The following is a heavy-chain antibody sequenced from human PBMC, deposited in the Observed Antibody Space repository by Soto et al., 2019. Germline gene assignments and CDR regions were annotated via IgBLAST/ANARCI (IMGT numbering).Heavy chain of an antibody. Sequence: PSETLSLTCAVSGGSISSSNWWSWVRQPPGKGLEWIGEIYHSGSTNYNPSLKSRVTISVDKSKNQFSLKLSSVTAADTAVYYCASRADNGSGSYYLYYYYGMDVWGQGTTVTVSS. CDR1: GGSISSSNW. CDR3: ASRADNGSGSYYLYYYYGMDV. D-gene: IGHD3-10*01. CDR2: IYHSGST. J-gene: IGHJ6*02. V-gene: IGHV4-4*02.